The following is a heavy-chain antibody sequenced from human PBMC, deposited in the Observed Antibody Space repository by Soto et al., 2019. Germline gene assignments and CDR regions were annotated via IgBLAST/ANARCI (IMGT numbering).Heavy chain of an antibody. CDR2: IIPIFGTA. V-gene: IGHV1-69*13. J-gene: IGHJ6*02. D-gene: IGHD2-15*01. CDR1: GGTFSSYA. Sequence: SVKVSCKASGGTFSSYAISWVRQAPGQGLEWMGGIIPIFGTANYAQKFQGRVTITADESTSTAYMELSSLRSEDTAVYYCARDVAGYTLGYCSGGSCYLRRMDVWGQGTTVTVS. CDR3: ARDVAGYTLGYCSGGSCYLRRMDV.